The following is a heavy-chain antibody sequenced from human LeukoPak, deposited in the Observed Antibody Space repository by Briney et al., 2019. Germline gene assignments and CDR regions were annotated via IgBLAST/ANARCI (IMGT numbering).Heavy chain of an antibody. CDR2: SNHSGST. CDR3: AREKRITMVRGVINWFDP. Sequence: PSETLSLTCAVYGGSFSGYYWSRIRQPPGKGLEWIGESNHSGSTNYNPSLKSRVTISVDTSKNQFSLKLSSVTAADTAVYYCAREKRITMVRGVINWFDPWGQGTLVTVSS. V-gene: IGHV4-34*01. J-gene: IGHJ5*02. D-gene: IGHD3-10*01. CDR1: GGSFSGYY.